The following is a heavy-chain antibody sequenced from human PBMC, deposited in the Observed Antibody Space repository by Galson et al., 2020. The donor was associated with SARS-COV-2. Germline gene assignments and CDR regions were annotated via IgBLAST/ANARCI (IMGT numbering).Heavy chain of an antibody. D-gene: IGHD1-1*01. CDR3: ARRSTLTYYGLDV. J-gene: IGHJ6*02. CDR2: ISYDGSDT. CDR1: GLTFSSYA. V-gene: IGHV3-30*04. Sequence: GGSLRLSCAASGLTFSSYAIHWVRQAPGKGLEWVALISYDGSDTYYADPVEGRFTISRDNSKNTLSLQLNSLRPDDTAVYYCARRSTLTYYGLDVWGQGTTVTVSS.